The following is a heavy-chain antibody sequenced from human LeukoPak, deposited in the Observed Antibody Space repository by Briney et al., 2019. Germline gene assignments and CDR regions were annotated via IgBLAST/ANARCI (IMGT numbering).Heavy chain of an antibody. Sequence: GGSLRLSCAASGFTFSSYGMSWVRQAPGRGLEWVSAISGSGGSTYYADSVRGRFTISRDNSKNTLYLQMNSMRAEATAVYYCAKDGNYDFWSGYQYYFDYWGQGTLVTVSS. CDR3: AKDGNYDFWSGYQYYFDY. J-gene: IGHJ4*02. V-gene: IGHV3-23*01. CDR1: GFTFSSYG. CDR2: ISGSGGST. D-gene: IGHD3-3*01.